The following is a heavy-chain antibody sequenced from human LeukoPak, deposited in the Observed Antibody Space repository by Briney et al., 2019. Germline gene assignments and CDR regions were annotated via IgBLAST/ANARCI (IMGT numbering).Heavy chain of an antibody. D-gene: IGHD5-18*01. CDR3: AREDSYGSCFDY. J-gene: IGHJ4*02. CDR2: ISSSSSYI. Sequence: GGSLRLSCAASGFTFTSYWMTWVRQAPGKGLEWVSSISSSSSYIYYADSVKGRFTISRDNAKNSLYLQMNSLRAEDTAVYYCAREDSYGSCFDYWGQGTLVTVSS. CDR1: GFTFTSYW. V-gene: IGHV3-21*01.